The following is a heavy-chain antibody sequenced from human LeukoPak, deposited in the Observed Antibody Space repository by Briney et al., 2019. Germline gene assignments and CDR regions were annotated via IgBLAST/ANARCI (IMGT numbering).Heavy chain of an antibody. Sequence: GGSLRLSCAASGFTFSNAWMSWVRQAPGKGLEWVGRIKSKTDGGTTDYAAPAKGRFAISRDDSKNTLYLQMNSLKTEDTAVYYCTTDGAHYDFWSGIDYWGQGTLVTVSS. D-gene: IGHD3-3*01. CDR3: TTDGAHYDFWSGIDY. V-gene: IGHV3-15*01. J-gene: IGHJ4*02. CDR2: IKSKTDGGTT. CDR1: GFTFSNAW.